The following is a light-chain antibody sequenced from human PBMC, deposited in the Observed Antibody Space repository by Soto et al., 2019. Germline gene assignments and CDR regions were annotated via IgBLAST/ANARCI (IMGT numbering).Light chain of an antibody. CDR1: QSVSSY. J-gene: IGKJ1*01. Sequence: EIVLTQSPATLSLSPGERATLSCRASQSVSSYLAWYQQKPGQAPRLLIYDASNRATGIPARFSGSGSGTDVTPTISSLEPEDFAVYYCQQRSNGPTFGQGTKVEIK. CDR3: QQRSNGPT. V-gene: IGKV3-11*01. CDR2: DAS.